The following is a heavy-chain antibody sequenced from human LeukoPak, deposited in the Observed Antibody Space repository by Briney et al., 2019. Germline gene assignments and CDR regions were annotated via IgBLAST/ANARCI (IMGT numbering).Heavy chain of an antibody. Sequence: SETLSLTCTVSGGSISSDSWSWIRQPPGKGLEWIGYIHYSGSTNYNPSLKSRVTISVDTSKNQFSLKLSSVTAADTAVYYCARVKIKGGITIFKEYHYMDVWGKGTTVTVSS. CDR3: ARVKIKGGITIFKEYHYMDV. V-gene: IGHV4-59*01. CDR2: IHYSGST. J-gene: IGHJ6*03. CDR1: GGSISSDS. D-gene: IGHD3-3*01.